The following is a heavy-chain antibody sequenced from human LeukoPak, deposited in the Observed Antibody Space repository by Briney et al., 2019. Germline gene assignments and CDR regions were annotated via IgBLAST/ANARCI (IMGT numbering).Heavy chain of an antibody. V-gene: IGHV3-30-3*01. Sequence: GRSLRLSCAASGFTFTYYAMHWVRQAPGKGLEWVSVVSNDGSNQDYTDSVKGRFIISRDDSKSTVYLQMNSLRVDDTAMYYCARGPDPVVRGPRRAFDLWGQGTMVTVSS. J-gene: IGHJ3*01. D-gene: IGHD3-10*01. CDR2: VSNDGSNQ. CDR1: GFTFTYYA. CDR3: ARGPDPVVRGPRRAFDL.